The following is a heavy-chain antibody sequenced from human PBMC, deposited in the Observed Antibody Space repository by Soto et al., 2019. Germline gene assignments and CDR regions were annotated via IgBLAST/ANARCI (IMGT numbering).Heavy chain of an antibody. D-gene: IGHD6-19*01. CDR2: IIPIFGTA. J-gene: IGHJ4*02. CDR3: ARDREQWLVI. Sequence: ASVKVSCKASGGTFSSYAISGVRQAPGQGLEWMGGIIPIFGTANYAQKFQGRVTITADESTSTAYMELSSLRSEDTAVYYCARDREQWLVIWGQGTLVTVSS. CDR1: GGTFSSYA. V-gene: IGHV1-69*13.